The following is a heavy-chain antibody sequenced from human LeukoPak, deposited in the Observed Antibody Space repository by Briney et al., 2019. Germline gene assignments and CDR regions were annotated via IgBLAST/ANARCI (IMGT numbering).Heavy chain of an antibody. CDR1: GYTFTSYG. V-gene: IGHV1-18*01. J-gene: IGHJ4*02. D-gene: IGHD3-16*02. CDR2: ISAYNGNT. Sequence: ASVKVSCKASGYTFTSYGISWVRQAPGQGLEWMGWISAYNGNTNYAQKLQGRVTMTTDTSTSTAYMELRSLRSDDTAVYYCARGLMITFGGVIVLDYWGQGTLVTVSS. CDR3: ARGLMITFGGVIVLDY.